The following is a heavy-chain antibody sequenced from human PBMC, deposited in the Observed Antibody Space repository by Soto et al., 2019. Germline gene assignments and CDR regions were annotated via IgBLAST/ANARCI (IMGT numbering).Heavy chain of an antibody. V-gene: IGHV4-34*01. D-gene: IGHD3-10*01. CDR3: ARSITMVRGHTRGAFDI. CDR2: INHSGST. CDR1: GGSFSGYY. J-gene: IGHJ3*02. Sequence: SETLSLTCAVYGGSFSGYYWSWIRQPPGKGLEWIGEINHSGSTNYNPSLKSRVTISVDTSKNQFSLKLSSVTAADTAVYYCARSITMVRGHTRGAFDIWGQGTMVTVSS.